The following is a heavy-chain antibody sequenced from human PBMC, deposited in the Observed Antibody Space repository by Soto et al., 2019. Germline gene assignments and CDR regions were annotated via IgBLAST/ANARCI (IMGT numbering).Heavy chain of an antibody. Sequence: GASVKVSCKASGYTFTSYAMHWVRQAPGQRLEWMGWINAGNGNTKYSQKFQGRVTITRDTSASTAYMKLSSLRSEDTAVYYCARDGGDCGYRLAYYYYIGMDVWGQGTTVTVSS. CDR3: ARDGGDCGYRLAYYYYIGMDV. V-gene: IGHV1-3*01. CDR2: INAGNGNT. CDR1: GYTFTSYA. J-gene: IGHJ6*02. D-gene: IGHD2-21*02.